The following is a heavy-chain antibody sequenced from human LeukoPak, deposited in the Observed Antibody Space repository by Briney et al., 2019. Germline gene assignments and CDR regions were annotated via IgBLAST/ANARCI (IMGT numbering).Heavy chain of an antibody. Sequence: GGSLRLSCAASGFTFDDYAMHWVRHAPGKGLEWVSVIYSGGSTYYADSVKGRFTISRDNSKNTLYLQMNSLRAEDTAVYYCASGYSSGFDAFDIWGQGTMVTVSS. J-gene: IGHJ3*02. CDR3: ASGYSSGFDAFDI. CDR1: GFTFDDYA. D-gene: IGHD6-19*01. CDR2: IYSGGST. V-gene: IGHV3-53*01.